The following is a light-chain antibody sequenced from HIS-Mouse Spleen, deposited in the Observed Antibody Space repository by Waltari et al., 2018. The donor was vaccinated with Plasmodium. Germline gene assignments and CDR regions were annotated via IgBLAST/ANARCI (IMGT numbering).Light chain of an antibody. J-gene: IGKJ4*01. V-gene: IGKV1-5*03. CDR1: QSISSW. Sequence: DIQMTQSPSTLSASVGDRVTITCRAIQSISSWLAWYQQKPGKDPKLLIYKASSLESGVPSRFSGSGSVTEFTLTISSLQPDDFATYYCQRYNSLLTFGGGTKVEIK. CDR2: KAS. CDR3: QRYNSLLT.